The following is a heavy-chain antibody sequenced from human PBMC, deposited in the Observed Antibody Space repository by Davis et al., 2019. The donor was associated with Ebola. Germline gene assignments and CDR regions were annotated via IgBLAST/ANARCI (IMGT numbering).Heavy chain of an antibody. CDR3: ASLTATYPFDY. J-gene: IGHJ4*02. D-gene: IGHD5-18*01. CDR1: GGSISSSSYY. Sequence: MPSETLSLTCTVSGGSISSSSYYWGWIRQPPGKGLEWIGSIYYSGSTNYNPSLKSRVTISVDKSKNQFSLKLSSVTAADTAVYYCASLTATYPFDYWGQGTLVTVSS. CDR2: IYYSGST. V-gene: IGHV4-39*07.